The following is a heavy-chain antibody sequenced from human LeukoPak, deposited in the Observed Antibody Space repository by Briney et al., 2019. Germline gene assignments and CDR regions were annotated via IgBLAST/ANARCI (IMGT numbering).Heavy chain of an antibody. D-gene: IGHD2-2*01. Sequence: GASVKDSCQASGYTFTSYGISWLRPAPGQGLEGMGWISAYKCNTHYAQKLQGRVTMTTATSTSTANMALRRLRSDDTAVYYCARDQEDGYCSSTSCHRWFDPWGQGTLVTVSS. J-gene: IGHJ5*02. CDR1: GYTFTSYG. CDR3: ARDQEDGYCSSTSCHRWFDP. CDR2: ISAYKCNT. V-gene: IGHV1-18*04.